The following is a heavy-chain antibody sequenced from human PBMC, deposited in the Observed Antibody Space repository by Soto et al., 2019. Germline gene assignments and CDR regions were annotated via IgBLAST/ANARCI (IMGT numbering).Heavy chain of an antibody. D-gene: IGHD6-6*01. CDR1: GYSFSSYY. J-gene: IGHJ4*02. V-gene: IGHV1-46*01. CDR3: ARDPGIAVRPYYFDY. Sequence: ASVNVSCKASGYSFSSYYMHLVRQAPVQGVEWMGIINPSGGSTSYAQKFQGRVTMTRDTSTSTVYMELSSLRSEETAVYYCARDPGIAVRPYYFDYWGQGTLVNVSS. CDR2: INPSGGST.